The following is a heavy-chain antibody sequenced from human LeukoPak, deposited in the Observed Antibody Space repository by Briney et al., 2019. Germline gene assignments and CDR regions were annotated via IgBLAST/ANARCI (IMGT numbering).Heavy chain of an antibody. CDR2: ISGSGGST. CDR1: GFTFSSYA. V-gene: IGHV3-23*01. J-gene: IGHJ2*01. CDR3: AKDQRWLVGGPWYFDL. Sequence: GGSLRLSCAASGFTFSSYAMSWVRQAPGKGLEWVSSISGSGGSTYYADSVKGRFTISRDNSKNTLYLQMNSLRAEDTGVYYCAKDQRWLVGGPWYFDLWGRGTLVTVSS. D-gene: IGHD6-19*01.